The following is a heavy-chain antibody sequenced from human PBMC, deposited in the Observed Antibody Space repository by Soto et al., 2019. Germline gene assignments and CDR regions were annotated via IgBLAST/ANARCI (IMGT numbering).Heavy chain of an antibody. CDR2: IYPGDSDT. D-gene: IGHD3-22*01. CDR1: VYSFTSYW. J-gene: IGHJ4*02. CDR3: ARHAPPYSYDSTGFDG. Sequence: GASQKISCKGSVYSFTSYWIGCVPQMPGKGLEWMGIIYPGDSDTSYSPSFQGQVTISADKSISTAYLQWSSLKASDTAMYYCARHAPPYSYDSTGFDGWGQGTLVPV. V-gene: IGHV5-51*01.